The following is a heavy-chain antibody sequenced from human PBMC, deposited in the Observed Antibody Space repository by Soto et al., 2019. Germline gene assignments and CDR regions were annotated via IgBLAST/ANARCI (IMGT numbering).Heavy chain of an antibody. J-gene: IGHJ5*02. CDR1: GGSISSVSYF. D-gene: IGHD2-21*02. V-gene: IGHV4-31*02. CDR2: IYYTGIT. CDR3: ARVLLTLSTHLDX. Sequence: PSETLSLTCTVSGGSISSVSYFWSWVRQRPGEGLEVIGNIYYTGITYYNLSLKSRVAISVDTSKNHFSLTLTSLTAADTAIYYCARVLLTLSTHLDXWGQGTLVTVSX.